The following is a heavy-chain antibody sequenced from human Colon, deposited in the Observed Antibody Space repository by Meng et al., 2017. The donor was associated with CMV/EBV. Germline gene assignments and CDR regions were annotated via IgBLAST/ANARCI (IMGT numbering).Heavy chain of an antibody. J-gene: IGHJ4*02. CDR2: IRYDGSTK. CDR3: AKGRSSYCGGPRCYTPIDL. V-gene: IGHV3-30*02. D-gene: IGHD2-2*02. Sequence: GESLKISCPASEFAFNTYGMHWVRQAPGKGLEWVALIRYDGSTKYYADSVKGRFTISRDNSKNTLFLQMTILRADDTAVYYFAKGRSSYCGGPRCYTPIDLWGQGTLVTVSS. CDR1: EFAFNTYG.